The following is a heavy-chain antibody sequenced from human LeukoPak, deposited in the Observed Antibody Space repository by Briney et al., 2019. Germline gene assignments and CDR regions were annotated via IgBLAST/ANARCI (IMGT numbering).Heavy chain of an antibody. CDR2: MNPNSGNT. D-gene: IGHD6-6*01. CDR3: ARPRAQPYSSSSRAAPPDY. CDR1: GYTFTSYD. V-gene: IGHV1-8*01. Sequence: ASVKVSCKASGYTFTSYDINWVRQATGQGLEWMGWMNPNSGNTGYAQKFQGRVTMTRNTSISTAYMELSRLRSDDTAVYYCARPRAQPYSSSSRAAPPDYWGQGTLVTVSS. J-gene: IGHJ4*02.